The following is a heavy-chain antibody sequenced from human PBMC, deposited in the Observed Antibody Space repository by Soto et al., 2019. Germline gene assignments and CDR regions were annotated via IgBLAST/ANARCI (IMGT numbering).Heavy chain of an antibody. CDR3: AKDYVVATSYYYYYGMDV. CDR2: ISGSGGST. V-gene: IGHV3-23*01. J-gene: IGHJ6*02. Sequence: GGSLRLSCAASGFTFSSYAMSWVRQAPGKGLEWVSAISGSGGSTYYADSVKGRFTISRDNSKNTLYLQMNSLRAEDTAVYYCAKDYVVATSYYYYYGMDVWGQGTTVTVSS. CDR1: GFTFSSYA. D-gene: IGHD5-12*01.